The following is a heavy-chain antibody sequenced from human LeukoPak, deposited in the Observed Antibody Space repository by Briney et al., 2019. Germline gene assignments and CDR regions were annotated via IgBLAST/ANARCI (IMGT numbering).Heavy chain of an antibody. CDR2: INHSGST. D-gene: IGHD3-3*01. J-gene: IGHJ4*02. V-gene: IGHV4-34*01. CDR3: ARDYSDTIFGVVIDY. CDR1: GGSFSGYY. Sequence: PSETLSLTCAVYGGSFSGYYWSWIRQPPGKGLEWIGEINHSGSTNYNPSLKSRVTISVDTSKNQFSLKLSSVTAADTAVYYCARDYSDTIFGVVIDYWGQGTLVTVSS.